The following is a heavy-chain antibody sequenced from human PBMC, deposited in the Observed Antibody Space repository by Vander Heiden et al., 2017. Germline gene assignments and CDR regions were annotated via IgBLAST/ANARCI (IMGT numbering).Heavy chain of an antibody. J-gene: IGHJ4*02. D-gene: IGHD3-10*01. Sequence: PGQVLEWMGLRSAYNVNTNYAQKLQTRATMTTDTSTSTAYMELRSLGSDDSAVYYCARYGSGSLFDYWGQGTLVTVSS. CDR2: RSAYNVNT. V-gene: IGHV1-18*01. CDR3: ARYGSGSLFDY.